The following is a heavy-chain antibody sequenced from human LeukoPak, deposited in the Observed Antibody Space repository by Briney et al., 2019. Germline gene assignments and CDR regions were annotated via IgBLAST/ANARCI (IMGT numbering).Heavy chain of an antibody. Sequence: PSETLSLTCTVSGGSISSYYWSWIRQPPGKGLEWIGYIYYSGSTNYNPSLKSRVTISVDTSKNQFSLKLSSVTAADTAVYYCASATSLTAAGGRWPTGFDYWGQGTLVTVSS. CDR2: IYYSGST. CDR1: GGSISSYY. V-gene: IGHV4-59*01. CDR3: ASATSLTAAGGRWPTGFDY. D-gene: IGHD6-13*01. J-gene: IGHJ4*02.